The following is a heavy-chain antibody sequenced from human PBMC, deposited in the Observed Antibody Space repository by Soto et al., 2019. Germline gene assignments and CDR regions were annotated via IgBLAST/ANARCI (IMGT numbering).Heavy chain of an antibody. V-gene: IGHV4-59*01. Sequence: PSETLSLTCTVSGGSISSYFWSWIPQPPGKGPVWYGYIYYSGSTNYNPPLMSRVTISVGKSKNQFSLKLSSVTAADTAVYYCARAGGLQQNYYYYYYYMDVWGNGTTVTVSS. CDR3: ARAGGLQQNYYYYYYYMDV. D-gene: IGHD2-15*01. CDR1: GGSISSYF. J-gene: IGHJ6*03. CDR2: IYYSGST.